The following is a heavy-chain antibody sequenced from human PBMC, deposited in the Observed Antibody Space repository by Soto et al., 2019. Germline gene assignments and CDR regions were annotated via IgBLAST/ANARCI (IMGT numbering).Heavy chain of an antibody. CDR1: GFTFSSYG. J-gene: IGHJ4*02. V-gene: IGHV3-33*01. CDR2: IWYDGSNK. CDR3: ARDVPFDSSGYSDY. Sequence: EGSLRLSCAASGFTFSSYGMHWVRQAPGKGLEWVAVIWYDGSNKYYADSVKGRFTISRDNSKNTLYLQMNSLRAEDTAVYYCARDVPFDSSGYSDYWGQGTLVTVSS. D-gene: IGHD3-22*01.